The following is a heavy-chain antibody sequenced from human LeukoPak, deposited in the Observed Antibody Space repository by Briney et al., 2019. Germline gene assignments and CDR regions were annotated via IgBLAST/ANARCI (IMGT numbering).Heavy chain of an antibody. CDR2: ISPYNGDT. CDR3: AKGQLWFGEFSYFDY. V-gene: IGHV1-18*01. D-gene: IGHD3-10*01. J-gene: IGHJ4*02. Sequence: ASVKVSCKASGYTFTSYGISWVRQAPGQGLEWMGWISPYNGDTHYAQKIQGRVTMTTDTSTKTAYMQLRSLRSDDTAVYYCAKGQLWFGEFSYFDYWGQGILVTVSS. CDR1: GYTFTSYG.